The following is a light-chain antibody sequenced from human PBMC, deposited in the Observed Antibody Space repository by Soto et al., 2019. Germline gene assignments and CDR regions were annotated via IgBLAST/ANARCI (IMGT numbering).Light chain of an antibody. J-gene: IGKJ4*01. Sequence: DIPMTQSPSTLSASVGDRVTITCRASQSISSWLAWYQQKPGKAPKLLIYKASSLESEVPSRFSGSGSGTEFTLPISSLQTDDFATYYCQQYNSYAITFGGGTKVEIK. V-gene: IGKV1-5*03. CDR1: QSISSW. CDR2: KAS. CDR3: QQYNSYAIT.